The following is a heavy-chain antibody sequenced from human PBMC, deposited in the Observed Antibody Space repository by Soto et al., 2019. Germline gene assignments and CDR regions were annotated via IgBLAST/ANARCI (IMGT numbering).Heavy chain of an antibody. CDR3: AKRGYGSRWPNVYMDV. CDR2: ISNNGAHT. V-gene: IGHV3-64*01. D-gene: IGHD6-13*01. Sequence: EAQLVESGGGLVQPVGSLRLSCAASGVTFSNYEMHWVRQAPGKGLEYVSGISNNGAHTDYAKSVKGRFTISRDNSENTLYLQMGSLRAEDMALYYCAKRGYGSRWPNVYMDVWGKGTTVTVSS. J-gene: IGHJ6*03. CDR1: GVTFSNYE.